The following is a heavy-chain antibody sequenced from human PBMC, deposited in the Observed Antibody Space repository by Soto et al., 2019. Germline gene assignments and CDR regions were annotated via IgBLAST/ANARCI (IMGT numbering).Heavy chain of an antibody. V-gene: IGHV1-18*01. CDR2: ISAYNGNT. D-gene: IGHD4-17*01. CDR1: GYTFTSYG. Sequence: ASVKVSCKASGYTFTSYGISWVRQATGQRLEWMGWISAYNGNTNYAQKLQGRATMTTDTSTSTAYMELRSLRSDDTAVYYCARAYGDYELAYDYYYYYYMDVWGKGTTVTVSS. J-gene: IGHJ6*03. CDR3: ARAYGDYELAYDYYYYYYMDV.